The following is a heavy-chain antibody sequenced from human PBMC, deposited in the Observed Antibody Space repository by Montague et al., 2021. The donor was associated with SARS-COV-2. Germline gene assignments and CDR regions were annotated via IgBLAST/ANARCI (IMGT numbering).Heavy chain of an antibody. CDR3: ASGPPDYYDSSGYYSGAFDI. Sequence: TLSLTCTVSGGSISSGSYYWSWVRQPAGKELEWIGRICTSRSTNYNPSLKSRVTISADTSKNQFSLKLISVTAADAAVSYCASGPPDYYDSSGYYSGAFDIWGQGTMVTVSS. J-gene: IGHJ3*02. CDR1: GGSISSGSYY. CDR2: ICTSRST. V-gene: IGHV4-61*02. D-gene: IGHD3-22*01.